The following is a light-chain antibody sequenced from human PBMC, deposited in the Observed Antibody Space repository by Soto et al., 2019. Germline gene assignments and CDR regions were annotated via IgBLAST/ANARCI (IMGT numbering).Light chain of an antibody. J-gene: IGLJ2*01. Sequence: QSVLTQPASVSGAPGQSITISYTGTSSDVGSYKFVSWYQQHPGRAPKLMIYEGSKRPSGVSNRFSGSKSGNTASLTISGLQAEDEADYYCCSSRVFGGGTKLTVL. CDR3: CSSRV. V-gene: IGLV2-23*01. CDR1: SSDVGSYKF. CDR2: EGS.